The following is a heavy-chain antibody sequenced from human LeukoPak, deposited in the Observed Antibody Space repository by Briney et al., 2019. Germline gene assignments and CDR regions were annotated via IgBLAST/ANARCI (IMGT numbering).Heavy chain of an antibody. J-gene: IGHJ4*02. V-gene: IGHV4-4*07. D-gene: IGHD2-21*02. Sequence: SETLSLTCTVSGGSISGYYWSWIRQPAGKGLEWIGRIYTGGSTNYNPSLKSRLPLPLDTSNNQFSPTLNSLTAADAPGYYCPRGVSGVTAEAFVYWGQGNLVTVSS. CDR3: PRGVSGVTAEAFVY. CDR1: GGSISGYY. CDR2: IYTGGST.